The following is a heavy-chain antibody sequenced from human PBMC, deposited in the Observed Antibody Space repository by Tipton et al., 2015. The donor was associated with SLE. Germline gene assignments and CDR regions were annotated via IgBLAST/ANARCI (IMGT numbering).Heavy chain of an antibody. CDR2: ISSSSSYT. CDR1: GFTVSSNY. J-gene: IGHJ4*02. D-gene: IGHD6-25*01. Sequence: SLRLSCAASGFTVSSNYMSWVRQAPGKGLEWVSYISSSSSYTNYADSVKGRFTISRDNAKNSLYLQMNSLRAEDTAVYYCARKRADYWGQGTLVTVSS. CDR3: ARKRADY. V-gene: IGHV3-11*06.